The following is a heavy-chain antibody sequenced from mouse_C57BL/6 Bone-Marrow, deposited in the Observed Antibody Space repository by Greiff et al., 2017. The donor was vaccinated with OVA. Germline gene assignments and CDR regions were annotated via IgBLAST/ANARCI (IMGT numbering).Heavy chain of an antibody. V-gene: IGHV1-69*01. CDR1: GYTFPSYW. J-gene: IGHJ1*03. D-gene: IGHD2-10*02. Sequence: QVQLQQPGAELVMPGASVKLSCKASGYTFPSYWLHWVKQRPGHGLEWIGEIDPSDSYTNYNQKFKGKSTLTVAKSSSTAYMQLSSLTSEDSAVYYCAKYGNWYFDVWGTGTTVTVAS. CDR2: IDPSDSYT. CDR3: AKYGNWYFDV.